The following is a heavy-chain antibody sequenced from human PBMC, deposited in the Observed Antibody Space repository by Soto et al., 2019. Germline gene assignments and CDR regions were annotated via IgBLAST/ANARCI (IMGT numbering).Heavy chain of an antibody. CDR3: ARESGGATATLDYYYFYMGV. V-gene: IGHV1-2*04. D-gene: IGHD5-12*01. J-gene: IGHJ6*03. CDR1: GDSFNDYY. Sequence: QVQLVQSGAEVRKPGAPVTVSCRSSGDSFNDYYIHWVRQAPGQGFEWMGWINPNGGVSKYAQKFQGWVSMTRDTSIRTVYMQLSRLRSDDTAVYYCARESGGATATLDYYYFYMGVWGTGTTVTLSS. CDR2: INPNGGVS.